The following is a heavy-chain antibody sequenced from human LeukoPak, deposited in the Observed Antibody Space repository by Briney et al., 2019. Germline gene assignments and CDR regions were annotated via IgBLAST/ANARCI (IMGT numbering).Heavy chain of an antibody. CDR2: ISAYNGNT. D-gene: IGHD3-10*01. J-gene: IGHJ5*02. Sequence: GASVKVSCKASGYTFTSYGISWVRQAPGQGLEWMGWISAYNGNTNYAQKLQGRVTMTTDTSTSTAYMELRSLRSDDTAVYYCARELLWFGELLSSNWFDPWGQGTLVTVSS. CDR3: ARELLWFGELLSSNWFDP. CDR1: GYTFTSYG. V-gene: IGHV1-18*01.